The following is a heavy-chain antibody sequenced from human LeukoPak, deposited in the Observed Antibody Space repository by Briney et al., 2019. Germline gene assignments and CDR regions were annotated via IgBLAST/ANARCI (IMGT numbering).Heavy chain of an antibody. J-gene: IGHJ4*02. CDR3: AKETGYGDYGGKFDY. V-gene: IGHV3-7*03. D-gene: IGHD4-17*01. Sequence: GGSLRLSCAASGFTFSSYWMSWVRQAPGKGLEWVANIKQDGSEKYYVDSVKGRFTISRDNAKNSLYLQMNSLRAEDTAVYYCAKETGYGDYGGKFDYWGQGTLVTVSS. CDR1: GFTFSSYW. CDR2: IKQDGSEK.